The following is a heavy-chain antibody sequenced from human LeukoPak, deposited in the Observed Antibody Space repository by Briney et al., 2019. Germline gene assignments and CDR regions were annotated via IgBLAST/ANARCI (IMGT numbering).Heavy chain of an antibody. D-gene: IGHD3-22*01. CDR2: IYYSGST. V-gene: IGHV4-30-4*01. CDR1: GGSISSGDYY. CDR3: ARGGDYYDRSGSPYAFDI. J-gene: IGHJ3*02. Sequence: SETLSLTCTVSGGSISSGDYYWSWIRQPPGKGLEWIGYIYYSGSTYYSPSLKSRVTISVDTSKNQFSLKLSSVTAADTAVYYCARGGDYYDRSGSPYAFDIWAKGTMVTVSS.